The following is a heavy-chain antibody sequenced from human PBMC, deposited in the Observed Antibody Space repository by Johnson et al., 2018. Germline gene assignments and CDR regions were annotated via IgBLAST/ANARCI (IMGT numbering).Heavy chain of an antibody. Sequence: VQLVESGGGLVKPGGSLRLSCAASGFTFSSYSMNWVRQAPGKGLEWVSSISSSSSYIYYADSVKGRFTISRDNSKNMLYLQMNSLRADDTAVYYCARGVDYYGMDVWGQGTTVTVSS. CDR2: ISSSSSYI. CDR1: GFTFSSYS. V-gene: IGHV3-21*06. CDR3: ARGVDYYGMDV. J-gene: IGHJ6*02.